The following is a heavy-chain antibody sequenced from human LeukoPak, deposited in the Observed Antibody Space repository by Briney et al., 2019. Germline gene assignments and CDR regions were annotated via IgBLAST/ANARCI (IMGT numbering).Heavy chain of an antibody. CDR1: GYTFSNYG. CDR3: ARASRFCSGSTCHDY. D-gene: IGHD2-2*01. CDR2: NSVHNGNT. Sequence: ASVKVSFKASGYTFSNYGIAWVRQAPGQGLEWMGWNSVHNGNTNYAQMLQGRVTMTTDTSTSTAYMELRSLRYDDTAVYYCARASRFCSGSTCHDYWGQGTLVTVSS. J-gene: IGHJ4*02. V-gene: IGHV1-18*01.